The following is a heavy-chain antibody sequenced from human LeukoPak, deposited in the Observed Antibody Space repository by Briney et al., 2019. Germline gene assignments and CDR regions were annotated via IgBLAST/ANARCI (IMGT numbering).Heavy chain of an antibody. CDR1: GFTISSYW. CDR2: TKQDGNEK. D-gene: IGHD2-21*02. V-gene: IGHV3-7*03. CDR3: ARNCGGDCS. Sequence: GGSLRLSCAASGFTISSYWMSWVRQAPGKGLEWVANTKQDGNEKYYVDSVKGRFTISRDNAKNSLYLQMNSLRAEDTAVYYCARNCGGDCSWGQGTLVTVSS. J-gene: IGHJ5*02.